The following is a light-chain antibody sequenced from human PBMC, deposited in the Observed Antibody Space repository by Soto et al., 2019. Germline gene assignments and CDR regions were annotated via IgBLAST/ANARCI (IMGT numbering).Light chain of an antibody. CDR3: SSYTRRKTVV. J-gene: IGLJ2*01. V-gene: IGLV2-14*03. Sequence: QSLLTQPASVSGSPGQSITISCTGTSSDVGGYNYVSWHQQHPGKAPKLMIFDVSNRPSGVSNRFSGSKSGDTASLTISGLQAEDEADYYCSSYTRRKTVVFGGGTKLTVL. CDR1: SSDVGGYNY. CDR2: DVS.